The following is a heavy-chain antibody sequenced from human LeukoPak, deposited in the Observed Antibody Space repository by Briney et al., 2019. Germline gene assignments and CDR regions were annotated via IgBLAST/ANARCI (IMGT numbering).Heavy chain of an antibody. CDR2: INHSGST. CDR3: ARDTGYSNYESYYYYGMDV. J-gene: IGHJ6*02. Sequence: SETLSLTCAVYGGSFSGYYWSWIRQPPGKGLEWIGEINHSGSTNYNPSLKSRVTISVDTSKNQFSLKLSSVTAADTAVYYCARDTGYSNYESYYYYGMDVWGQGTTVTVSS. CDR1: GGSFSGYY. V-gene: IGHV4-34*01. D-gene: IGHD4-11*01.